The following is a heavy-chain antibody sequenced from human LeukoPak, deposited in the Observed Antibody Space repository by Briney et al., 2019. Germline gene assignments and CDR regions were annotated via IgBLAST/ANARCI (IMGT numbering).Heavy chain of an antibody. V-gene: IGHV1-8*01. D-gene: IGHD1-1*01. Sequence: ASVKVSCKASGYTFTSYDINWVRQASGQGLEWMGWINPNSGNTGFTQKFQGRVTVTRSTSISTAYMELSSLTSDDTAVYYCARTSTGTRGGYDVWGQGTLVPVSS. CDR1: GYTFTSYD. CDR2: INPNSGNT. J-gene: IGHJ4*02. CDR3: ARTSTGTRGGYDV.